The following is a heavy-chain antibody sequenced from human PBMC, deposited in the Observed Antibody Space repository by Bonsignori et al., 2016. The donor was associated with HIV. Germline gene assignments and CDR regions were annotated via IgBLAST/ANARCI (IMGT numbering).Heavy chain of an antibody. Sequence: DVQLVESGGGLIQPGESLRLSCTASGFTLSSDYMTWVRQSPGKGLEWVSVIYSGGSTYYADSVKGRFTISRDISKNTLFLQMNSLRVEDTGVYYCARDPGNYNGMDVVGPRDHGHRLL. CDR1: GFTLSSDY. CDR2: IYSGGST. D-gene: IGHD1-7*01. V-gene: IGHV3-53*01. CDR3: ARDPGNYNGMDV. J-gene: IGHJ6*02.